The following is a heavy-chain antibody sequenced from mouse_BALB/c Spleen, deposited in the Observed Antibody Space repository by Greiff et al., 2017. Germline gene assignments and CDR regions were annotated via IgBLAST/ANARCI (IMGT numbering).Heavy chain of an antibody. Sequence: EVQGVESGGGLVQPGGSRKLSCAASGFTFSSFGMHWVRQAPEKGLEWVAYISSGSSTIYYADTVKGRFTISRDNPKNTLFLQMTSLRSEDTAMYYCARSGSSGYPFAYWGQGTLVTVSA. J-gene: IGHJ3*01. CDR2: ISSGSSTI. CDR3: ARSGSSGYPFAY. V-gene: IGHV5-17*02. D-gene: IGHD3-1*01. CDR1: GFTFSSFG.